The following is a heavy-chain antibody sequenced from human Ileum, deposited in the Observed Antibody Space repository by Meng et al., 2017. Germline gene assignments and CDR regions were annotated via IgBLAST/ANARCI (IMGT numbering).Heavy chain of an antibody. Sequence: LSLTCAASGLTFSTLEMNWVRQAPGKGLEWISYISSSGTTIYYADSVKGRFTISRDNARDSLYLQMNSLRPEDTGVYYCVAGGWLAFWGQGALVTVSS. D-gene: IGHD6-19*01. CDR3: VAGGWLAF. J-gene: IGHJ4*02. CDR1: GLTFSTLE. V-gene: IGHV3-48*03. CDR2: ISSSGTTI.